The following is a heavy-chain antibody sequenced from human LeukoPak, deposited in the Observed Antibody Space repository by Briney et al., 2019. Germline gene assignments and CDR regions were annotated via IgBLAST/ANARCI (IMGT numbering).Heavy chain of an antibody. CDR1: GYSFTSYW. J-gene: IGHJ4*02. CDR3: ARRYYYDSSGYYSDFDY. V-gene: IGHV5-51*01. D-gene: IGHD3-22*01. CDR2: IYPGDSDT. Sequence: GESLKISCQGSGYSFTSYWIGWVRQMPGKGLEWMGIIYPGDSDTRYSPSFQGQVTISADKSISTAYLQWSSLKASDTAMYYCARRYYYDSSGYYSDFDYWGQGTLVTVSS.